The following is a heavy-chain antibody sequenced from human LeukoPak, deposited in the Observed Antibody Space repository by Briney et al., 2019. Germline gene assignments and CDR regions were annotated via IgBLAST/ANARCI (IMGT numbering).Heavy chain of an antibody. Sequence: GGSLRLSCAASGFTFNTYSMNWVRQAPGKGLEWVSYISSSSATIYYADSVKGRFTISRDNAKNSLYLQMDSLRAEDTAVYYCARGYLIVATRGYYYSYMDVWGKGTTITVSS. CDR2: ISSSSATI. D-gene: IGHD5-12*01. CDR3: ARGYLIVATRGYYYSYMDV. J-gene: IGHJ6*03. CDR1: GFTFNTYS. V-gene: IGHV3-48*01.